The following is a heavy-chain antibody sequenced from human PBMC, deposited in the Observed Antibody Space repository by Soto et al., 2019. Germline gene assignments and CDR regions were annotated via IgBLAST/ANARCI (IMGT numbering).Heavy chain of an antibody. CDR1: GFTFSSYG. V-gene: IGHV3-30*18. CDR2: ISYDGSNK. Sequence: QVQLVESGGGVVQPGRSLRLSCAASGFTFSSYGMHWVRQAPGKGLEWVAVISYDGSNKYYTDSVKGRFTISRDNSKNPLYLQMNSLRAEDTAVYYCAKDKGGVRANYYYYGMDVWGQGTTVTVSS. CDR3: AKDKGGVRANYYYYGMDV. D-gene: IGHD3-10*01. J-gene: IGHJ6*02.